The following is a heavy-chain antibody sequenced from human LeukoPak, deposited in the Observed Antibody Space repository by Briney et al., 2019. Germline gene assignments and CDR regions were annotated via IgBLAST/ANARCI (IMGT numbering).Heavy chain of an antibody. V-gene: IGHV3-30*19. CDR3: ARALASTAGTFDY. CDR2: ISYDGSNK. Sequence: GGSLRLSCATSGFTFSTYGMHWVRQAPGKGLEWVAVISYDGSNKYYADSVKGRFTISRDNSKNTLYLQMNSLRAEDTAVYYCARALASTAGTFDYWGQGTLVTVSS. CDR1: GFTFSTYG. J-gene: IGHJ4*02. D-gene: IGHD6-13*01.